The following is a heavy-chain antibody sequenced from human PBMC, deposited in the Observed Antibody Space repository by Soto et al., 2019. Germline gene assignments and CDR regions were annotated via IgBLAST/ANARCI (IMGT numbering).Heavy chain of an antibody. CDR3: ATDWGGGGYNYGMGT. D-gene: IGHD3-16*01. CDR2: IVPVPGTS. Sequence: SVKISCKASGGSFSSYAISCVRQAPGQGLECIGGIVPVPGTSHSAQKCQCTVTFSTDDSTSTAYMELCSLRSEYTAVYYCATDWGGGGYNYGMGTWGPGTTVTVSS. CDR1: GGSFSSYA. V-gene: IGHV1-69*05. J-gene: IGHJ6*01.